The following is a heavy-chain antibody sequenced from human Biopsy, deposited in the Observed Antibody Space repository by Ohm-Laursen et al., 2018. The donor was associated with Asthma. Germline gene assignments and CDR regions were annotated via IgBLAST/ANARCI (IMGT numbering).Heavy chain of an antibody. J-gene: IGHJ5*02. D-gene: IGHD3-3*01. V-gene: IGHV3-7*03. CDR3: AREGNDWSGYVTGDH. CDR2: IKHDGSEN. Sequence: LSLTCAASGFTFGDYWMSWVRQVPGRGLEWVANIKHDGSENNHVDSLKGRFTISRDNAKNSLYLQMNSLRAEDTAVYFCAREGNDWSGYVTGDHWGQGSLVTVSS. CDR1: GFTFGDYW.